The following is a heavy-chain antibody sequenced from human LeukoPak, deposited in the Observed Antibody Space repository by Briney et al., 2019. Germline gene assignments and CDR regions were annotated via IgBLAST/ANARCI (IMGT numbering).Heavy chain of an antibody. V-gene: IGHV3-23*01. CDR2: MSGSGGST. Sequence: GGSLRLSCAASGLSFSSYAMSWVRQAPGKGLEWVSSMSGSGGSTYYADSVKGRLTISRGNSKNTLHLQMNSLRAEDTAIYYCAKDLVSGSFYGPFGYWGQGTPVTVSS. CDR3: AKDLVSGSFYGPFGY. J-gene: IGHJ4*02. D-gene: IGHD1-26*01. CDR1: GLSFSSYA.